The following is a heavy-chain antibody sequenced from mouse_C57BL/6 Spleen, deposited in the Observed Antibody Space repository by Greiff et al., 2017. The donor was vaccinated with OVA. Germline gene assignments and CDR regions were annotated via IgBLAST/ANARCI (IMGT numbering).Heavy chain of an antibody. D-gene: IGHD1-1*01. J-gene: IGHJ4*01. CDR3: ARTYYGSSYNYAMDY. CDR2: IDPSDSYT. Sequence: QVQLKQSGAELVMPGASVKLSCKASGYTFTSYWMHWVKQRPGQGLEWIGEIDPSDSYTNYNQKFKGKSTLTVDKSSSTAYMQLSSLTSEDSAVYYCARTYYGSSYNYAMDYWGQGTSVTVSS. V-gene: IGHV1-69*01. CDR1: GYTFTSYW.